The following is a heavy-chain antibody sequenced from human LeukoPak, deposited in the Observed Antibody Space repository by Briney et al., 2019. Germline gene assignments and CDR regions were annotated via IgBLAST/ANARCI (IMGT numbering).Heavy chain of an antibody. D-gene: IGHD6-13*01. CDR1: GYTLTELS. J-gene: IGHJ4*02. CDR2: FDPEDGET. Sequence: ASVKVSCKVSGYTLTELSMHWVRQAPGKGLEWMGGFDPEDGETIYAQKFQGRVTMTEDTSTDTAYMELSSLRSEDTAVYYCARSDSSGWYEPSWGVMTEISTLDYWGQGTLVTVSS. V-gene: IGHV1-24*01. CDR3: ARSDSSGWYEPSWGVMTEISTLDY.